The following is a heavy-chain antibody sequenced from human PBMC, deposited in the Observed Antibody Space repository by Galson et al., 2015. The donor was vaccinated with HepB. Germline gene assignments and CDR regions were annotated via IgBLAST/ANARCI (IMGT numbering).Heavy chain of an antibody. V-gene: IGHV3-30*04. CDR3: ARSLRAAEYYYGMDV. D-gene: IGHD6-13*01. Sequence: SLRLSCAASGFTFSSYAMHWVRQAPGKGLGWVAVISYDGSNKYYADSVKGRFTISRDNSKNTLYLQMNSLRAEDAAVYYCARSLRAAEYYYGMDVWGQGTTVTVSS. CDR1: GFTFSSYA. CDR2: ISYDGSNK. J-gene: IGHJ6*02.